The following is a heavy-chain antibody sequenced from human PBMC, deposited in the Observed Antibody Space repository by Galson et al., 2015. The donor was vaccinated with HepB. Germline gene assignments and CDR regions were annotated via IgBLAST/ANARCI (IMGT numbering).Heavy chain of an antibody. D-gene: IGHD3-16*01. CDR2: ITRTSNSI. Sequence: SLRLSCAASGFDFVRTTMNWVRQTPGKGLEWVSSITRTSNSINYADSVMGRFTVSRDNSKNFLYLQMSSLRVEDTAVYYCVREGGYDYFWGTYSGAYFESWGQGARVTVS. CDR3: VREGGYDYFWGTYSGAYFES. CDR1: GFDFVRTT. J-gene: IGHJ4*02. V-gene: IGHV3-21*06.